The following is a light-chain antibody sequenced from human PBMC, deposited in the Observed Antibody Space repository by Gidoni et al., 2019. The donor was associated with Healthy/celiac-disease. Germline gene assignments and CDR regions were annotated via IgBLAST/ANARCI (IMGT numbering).Light chain of an antibody. J-gene: IGKJ1*01. CDR1: QGISSY. Sequence: AIRMTQSPSSFSASTGDRVTITCRASQGISSYLAWYQQKPGKAPKLLIYAASTLQSGVPSRFSGSGSGTDFTLTTSCLQSEDFATYYCQQYYSYPPTFGQXTKVEIK. V-gene: IGKV1-8*01. CDR3: QQYYSYPPT. CDR2: AAS.